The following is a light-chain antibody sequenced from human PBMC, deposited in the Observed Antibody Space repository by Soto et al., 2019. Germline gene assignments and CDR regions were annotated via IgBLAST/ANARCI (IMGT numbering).Light chain of an antibody. CDR1: QSISNS. V-gene: IGKV1-5*01. CDR3: QQYNNYPYT. J-gene: IGKJ2*01. Sequence: DIQMTQSPSTLSASVGDRVTITCRASQSISNSLAWYQQKPGKAPKLVIYAASSLESGVTSRFSRSGAGTEFTLNISSPQTDDFAYSYCQQYNNYPYTSGQGTKLEIK. CDR2: AAS.